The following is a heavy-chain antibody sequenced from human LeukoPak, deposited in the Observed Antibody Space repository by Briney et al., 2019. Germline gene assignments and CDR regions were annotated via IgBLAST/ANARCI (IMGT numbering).Heavy chain of an antibody. CDR1: GFTFDDYA. D-gene: IGHD6-13*01. CDR2: ISWNSGSI. V-gene: IGHV3-9*01. Sequence: GGSLRLSCAASGFTFDDYAMHWVRQAPGKGLEWVSGISWNSGSIGYADSVKGRFTISRDNAKNSLYLQMNSLRAEDTALYYCAKDYGIAAAGYYGMDVWGQGTTVTVSS. J-gene: IGHJ6*02. CDR3: AKDYGIAAAGYYGMDV.